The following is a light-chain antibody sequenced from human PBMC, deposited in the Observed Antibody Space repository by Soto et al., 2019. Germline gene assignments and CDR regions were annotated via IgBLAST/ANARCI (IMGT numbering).Light chain of an antibody. V-gene: IGLV2-14*01. Sequence: QSALTQPASVSGSPGQSITISCTGTSSDVGSYNYVSWYQQHPGKAPKLMIYEVSDRXXXXXXXXXXXXXXXXXXXTISGLQTEDEADYYCSSYTSSSTLFGTGTKVTVL. CDR3: SSYTSSSTL. J-gene: IGLJ1*01. CDR1: SSDVGSYNY. CDR2: EVS.